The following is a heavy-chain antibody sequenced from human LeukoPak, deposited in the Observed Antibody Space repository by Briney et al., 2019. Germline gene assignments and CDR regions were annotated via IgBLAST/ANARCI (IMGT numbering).Heavy chain of an antibody. J-gene: IGHJ4*02. CDR1: GYTFTSYY. V-gene: IGHV1-46*01. CDR3: ARDVQLERLIDY. CDR2: INPSGGST. Sequence: ASVTVSCKASGYTFTSYYMHWVRQAPGQGLEWMGIINPSGGSTSYAQKFQGRVTMTRDTSTSTVYMELSSLRSEDTAVYYCARDVQLERLIDYWGQGTLVTVSS. D-gene: IGHD1-1*01.